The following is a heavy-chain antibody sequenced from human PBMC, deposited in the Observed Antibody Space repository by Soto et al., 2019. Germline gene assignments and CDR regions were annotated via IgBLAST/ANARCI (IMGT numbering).Heavy chain of an antibody. V-gene: IGHV1-46*01. Sequence: QVQLVQSGTEVKKPGASVRVSCTASGYPFTNYSIHWVRQAPGQGPEWRRMINPSSDRTTYAQTFQGRVTMTTDTSTSTFYMEMNSIRSADTAMYYCTRARFATVTTWWYFDSWGQGTLVTVSS. CDR2: INPSSDRT. CDR3: TRARFATVTTWWYFDS. D-gene: IGHD4-17*01. CDR1: GYPFTNYS. J-gene: IGHJ4*02.